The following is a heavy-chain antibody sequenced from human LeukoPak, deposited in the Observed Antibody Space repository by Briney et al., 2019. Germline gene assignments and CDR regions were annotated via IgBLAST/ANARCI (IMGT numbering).Heavy chain of an antibody. Sequence: PSETLSLTCAVYGGSFSGYYWSWIRQPPGKGLEWIGEINHSGSTNYNPSLKSRVTISVDTSKNQFSLKLSSVTAADTAVYYCARDSCSSTSYYLNGVDWFDPWGQGTLVTVSS. CDR3: ARDSCSSTSYYLNGVDWFDP. CDR2: INHSGST. V-gene: IGHV4-34*01. J-gene: IGHJ5*02. D-gene: IGHD2-2*01. CDR1: GGSFSGYY.